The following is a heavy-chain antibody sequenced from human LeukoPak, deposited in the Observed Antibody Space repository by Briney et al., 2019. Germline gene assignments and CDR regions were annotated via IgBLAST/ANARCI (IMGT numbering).Heavy chain of an antibody. CDR2: IYHSGST. V-gene: IGHV4-38-2*02. CDR1: GYSISSGSY. Sequence: SETLSLTCTVSGYSISSGSYWGWIRQPPGKGLEWVGSIYHSGSTYHNPSLKSRVTISVDTSKNQFSLKLRSVTAADKAVYYCARSCRILDIVATIRARLGGNGFDIWGQGTMVTVSS. D-gene: IGHD5-12*01. CDR3: ARSCRILDIVATIRARLGGNGFDI. J-gene: IGHJ3*02.